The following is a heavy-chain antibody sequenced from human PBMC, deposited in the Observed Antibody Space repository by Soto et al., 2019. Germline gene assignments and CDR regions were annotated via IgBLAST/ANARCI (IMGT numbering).Heavy chain of an antibody. CDR2: TSGSGDTT. V-gene: IGHV3-23*01. Sequence: EVPLLESGGGLVQPGGSLRLSCAASGFTFSSYAMSWVRQAPGKGLEWVSGTSGSGDTTYYADSVKGRFTISRDNSKNTLYLQMNSLRAEDTALYYCAKGNVVNRNWFDPWGQGTLVTVTS. J-gene: IGHJ5*02. CDR1: GFTFSSYA. D-gene: IGHD3-22*01. CDR3: AKGNVVNRNWFDP.